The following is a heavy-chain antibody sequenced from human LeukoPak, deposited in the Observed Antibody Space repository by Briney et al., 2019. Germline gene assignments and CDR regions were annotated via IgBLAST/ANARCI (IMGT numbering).Heavy chain of an antibody. D-gene: IGHD3-10*01. J-gene: IGHJ6*02. CDR2: INHSGST. V-gene: IGHV4-34*01. CDR1: GGSFSGYY. CDR3: ASRMMVRGPRYYGMDV. Sequence: SETLSLTCAVYGGSFSGYYWSWIRQPPGKGLEWIGEINHSGSTNYNPSLKSRVTISVDTSKNQFSLKLSSVTAVDTAVYYCASRMMVRGPRYYGMDVWGQGTTVTVSS.